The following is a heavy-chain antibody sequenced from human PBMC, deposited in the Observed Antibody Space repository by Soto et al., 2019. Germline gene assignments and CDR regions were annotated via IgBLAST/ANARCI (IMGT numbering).Heavy chain of an antibody. Sequence: SETLSLTCTISGASLSSYYWCWIRQPPGKGLEWIGYIYYSGSTNYNPSLKSRLTISLDTSKNQFSLKLSSVTAADTAVYYCASSRGGYFDNWGQGTLVTVSS. V-gene: IGHV4-59*08. D-gene: IGHD3-10*01. J-gene: IGHJ4*02. CDR3: ASSRGGYFDN. CDR2: IYYSGST. CDR1: GASLSSYY.